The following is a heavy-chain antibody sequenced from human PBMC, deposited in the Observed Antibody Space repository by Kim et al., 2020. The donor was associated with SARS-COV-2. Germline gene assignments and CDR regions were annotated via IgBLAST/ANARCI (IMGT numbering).Heavy chain of an antibody. CDR1: GFTFSSYA. CDR2: ISGSGGDT. D-gene: IGHD3-22*01. V-gene: IGHV3-23*01. Sequence: GGSLRLSCAASGFTFSSYAMSWVRQAPGKGLEWVSAISGSGGDTYYADSVKGRFTISRDNSKNTLYLQMSSLRADDTALYYCANTYHDNSGYYPGCWGQGTLVTVSS. CDR3: ANTYHDNSGYYPGC. J-gene: IGHJ4*02.